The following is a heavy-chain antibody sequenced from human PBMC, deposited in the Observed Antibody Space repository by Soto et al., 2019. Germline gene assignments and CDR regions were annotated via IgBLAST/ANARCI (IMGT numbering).Heavy chain of an antibody. CDR1: GAPITTTKW. D-gene: IGHD3-16*01. CDR3: ATQTISYAWGV. J-gene: IGHJ6*02. Sequence: QVQLQESGPGLVKPSQTLSLTCTVSGAPITTTKWWAWVRLPPGKGLEWIGELSRGDERSSNPSLEGRFTMALVKSNIHFSLKLTSVTSADRAIYYCATQTISYAWGVWGRGTSVTVSS. CDR2: LSRGDER. V-gene: IGHV4-4*02.